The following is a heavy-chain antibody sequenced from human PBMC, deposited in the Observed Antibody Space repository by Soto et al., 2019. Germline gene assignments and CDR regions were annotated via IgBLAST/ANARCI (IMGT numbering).Heavy chain of an antibody. D-gene: IGHD6-6*01. Sequence: QVQLVESGGGVVQPGRSLRLSCAASGFTLTNYAMHWVRQAPGKGLEWLAVISDDGDNKHYADSVKGRFTISRDNSNKTLYLRMNSLRPEDTAVYYCARDRYSSSTLFDYWGQGTLVTVSS. CDR2: ISDDGDNK. CDR3: ARDRYSSSTLFDY. V-gene: IGHV3-30-3*01. J-gene: IGHJ4*02. CDR1: GFTLTNYA.